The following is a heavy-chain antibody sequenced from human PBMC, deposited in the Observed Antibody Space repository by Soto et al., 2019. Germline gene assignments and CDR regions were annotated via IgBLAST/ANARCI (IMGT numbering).Heavy chain of an antibody. D-gene: IGHD6-13*01. CDR3: VTGGWSRGKVSSSWFSSDWFDP. CDR1: GYTLTELS. CDR2: FDPEDGET. V-gene: IGHV1-24*01. Sequence: QVQLVQSGAEVKKPGASVKVSCKVSGYTLTELSMHWVRQAPGKGLEWMGGFDPEDGETIYAQKFQGRVTMTEDTSTDTAYMELSSLRSEDTAVYYCVTGGWSRGKVSSSWFSSDWFDPWGQGTLVTVSS. J-gene: IGHJ5*02.